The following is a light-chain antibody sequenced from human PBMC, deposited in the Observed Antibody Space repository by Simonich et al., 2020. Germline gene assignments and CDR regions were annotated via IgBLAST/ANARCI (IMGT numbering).Light chain of an antibody. CDR2: WAS. CDR3: QQYYSTPWT. V-gene: IGKV4-1*01. J-gene: IGKJ1*01. CDR1: QSVLYSSNNKNY. Sequence: DIVMTQSPVSLAVSLGERATINCKSSQSVLYSSNNKNYLAWYQQKPGKPPKLLLYWASTRESGVPDRFSGSGSGTDFTLTISSLQAEDVAVYYCQQYYSTPWTFGQGTKVEIK.